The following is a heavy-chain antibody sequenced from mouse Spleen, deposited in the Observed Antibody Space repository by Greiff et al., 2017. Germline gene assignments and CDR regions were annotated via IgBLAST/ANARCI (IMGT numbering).Heavy chain of an antibody. D-gene: IGHD2-1*01. CDR2: ISTYYGDA. CDR3: ARGNYGVYFDY. J-gene: IGHJ2*01. Sequence: VQLQQSGAELVRPGVSVKISCKGSGYTFTDYAMHWVKQSHAKSLEWIGVISTYYGDASYNQKFKGKATMTVDKSSSTAYMELSSLTSEDSAVYYCARGNYGVYFDYWGQGTTLTVSS. CDR1: GYTFTDYA. V-gene: IGHV1S137*01.